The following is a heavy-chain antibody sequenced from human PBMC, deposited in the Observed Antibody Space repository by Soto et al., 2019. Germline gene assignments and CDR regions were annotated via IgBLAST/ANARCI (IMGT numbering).Heavy chain of an antibody. V-gene: IGHV3-11*05. Sequence: GGSLRLSCAASGFTFSDYYMSWIRQAPGKGLEWVSYISSSSSYTNYADSVKGRFTISRDNAKNSLYLQMNSLRAEDTAVYYCARDRIVGATEVYYYGMDVWGQGTTVTVSS. CDR1: GFTFSDYY. CDR2: ISSSSSYT. D-gene: IGHD1-26*01. CDR3: ARDRIVGATEVYYYGMDV. J-gene: IGHJ6*02.